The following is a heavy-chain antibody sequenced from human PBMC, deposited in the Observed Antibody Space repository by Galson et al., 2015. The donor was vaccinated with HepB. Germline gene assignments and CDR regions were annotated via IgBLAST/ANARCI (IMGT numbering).Heavy chain of an antibody. V-gene: IGHV3-20*04. D-gene: IGHD6-19*01. CDR2: VNWNGGST. J-gene: IGHJ4*02. Sequence: SLRLSCAASGFTFGDYGMSWVRQAPGGGLEWVSGVNWNGGSTGYADSVKGRFTTSRDNAKNSLNLQMNSLRAEDTALYYCARVYEDSSVWVFDYWGQGTLITVSS. CDR3: ARVYEDSSVWVFDY. CDR1: GFTFGDYG.